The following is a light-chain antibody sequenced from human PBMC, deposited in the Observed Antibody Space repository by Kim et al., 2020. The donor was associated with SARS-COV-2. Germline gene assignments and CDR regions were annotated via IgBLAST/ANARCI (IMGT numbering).Light chain of an antibody. V-gene: IGLV10-54*04. Sequence: LTQPPSMSQDLRRTATITCSGSSDNVGNLGAAWLQQRQGLPPKLISYRNNNRPSGISERFSASRSGNTASLTIAGLQPEDEADYYCSSWDVSLRTWV. CDR3: SSWDVSLRTWV. J-gene: IGLJ3*02. CDR2: RNN. CDR1: SDNVGNLG.